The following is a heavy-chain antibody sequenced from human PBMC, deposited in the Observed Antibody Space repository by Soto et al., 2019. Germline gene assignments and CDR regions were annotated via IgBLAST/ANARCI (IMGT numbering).Heavy chain of an antibody. CDR1: VGTFSSYA. D-gene: IGHD3-3*01. J-gene: IGHJ5*02. CDR2: IIPIFGTA. CDR3: ARDYDFWSGYAHWFDP. V-gene: IGHV1-69*06. Sequence: QVQLVQSGAEVKKPGSSMKVSCKASVGTFSSYAISWVRHAPGQGLEWRGGIIPIFGTANYAQKFQGRVTITADKSSSTVYMELSSLRSEDTAVYYCARDYDFWSGYAHWFDPWGQGTLVTVSS.